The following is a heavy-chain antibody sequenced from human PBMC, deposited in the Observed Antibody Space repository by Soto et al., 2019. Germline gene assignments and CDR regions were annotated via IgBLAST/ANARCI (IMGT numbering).Heavy chain of an antibody. J-gene: IGHJ6*04. CDR3: TTDNCSGGRCTGWDV. D-gene: IGHD2-15*01. V-gene: IGHV3-15*01. CDR1: RFTFSNAW. Sequence: EVXXVXSXGGLXKPGGSLXXSCAASRFTFSNAWMSWVRQAPGKGLEWVGRIKSKTDGGTTDYAAPVKGRFSISRDDSKXXLFLQMDSLKTEDTAVYYCTTDNCSGGRCTGWDVWGKGTTVTVSS. CDR2: IKSKTDGGTT.